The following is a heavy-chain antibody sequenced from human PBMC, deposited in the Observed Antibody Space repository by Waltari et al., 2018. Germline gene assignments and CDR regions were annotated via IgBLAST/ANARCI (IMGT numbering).Heavy chain of an antibody. CDR2: ISLSGSYT. Sequence: EVELSESGGGLVRPGGSLRLSCAASGFMFDNYGMSWVRQTPGKGQEWVSTISLSGSYTYYANAVKVRFTISRDNSKNTVHLQLNNLRADDTALYYCAKVMGGGDDVFDIWGQGTVVTVSS. D-gene: IGHD3-16*01. CDR3: AKVMGGGDDVFDI. CDR1: GFMFDNYG. V-gene: IGHV3-23*01. J-gene: IGHJ3*02.